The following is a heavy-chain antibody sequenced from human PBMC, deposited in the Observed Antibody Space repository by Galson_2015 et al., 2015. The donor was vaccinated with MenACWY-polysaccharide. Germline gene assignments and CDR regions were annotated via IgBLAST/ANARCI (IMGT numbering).Heavy chain of an antibody. CDR2: IKSKYNGGTT. CDR3: TTWGRDVY. CDR1: GFTFSNAW. V-gene: IGHV3-15*01. D-gene: IGHD3-10*01. J-gene: IGHJ4*02. Sequence: SLRLSCATSGFTFSNAWMSWVRQAPGKGLEWVGRIKSKYNGGTTDYAAPVKGRFSISRDDSQSTAYLQMNSLSTDDTGIYYCTTWGRDVYWGQGTVVTVSP.